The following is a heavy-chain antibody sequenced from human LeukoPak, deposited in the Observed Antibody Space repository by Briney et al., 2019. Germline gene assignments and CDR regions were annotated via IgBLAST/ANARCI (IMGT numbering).Heavy chain of an antibody. J-gene: IGHJ6*03. CDR3: ARVGSDILTGYFYYYYYYMDV. CDR1: GGSISSSSYY. D-gene: IGHD3-9*01. Sequence: SETLSLTCTVSGGSISSSSYYWGWIRQPPGKGLEWIGSIYYSGSTYYNPSLKSRVTISVDTSKNQFSLKLSSVTAADTAVYYCARVGSDILTGYFYYYYYYMDVWGKGTTVTVSS. CDR2: IYYSGST. V-gene: IGHV4-39*07.